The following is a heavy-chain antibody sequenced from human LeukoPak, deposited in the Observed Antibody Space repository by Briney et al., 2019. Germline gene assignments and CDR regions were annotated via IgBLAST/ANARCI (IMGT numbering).Heavy chain of an antibody. Sequence: GGSLRLSCATSGFTFVDYGLSWVRRAPGKGLEWLCAINYNGAITDYADSVKGRFTITRDNAKNSLYLRVDSLRAEDTALYYCARDRLGPSFSVSHFDLWGQGTLVTVSS. V-gene: IGHV3-20*04. J-gene: IGHJ4*02. CDR1: GFTFVDYG. CDR3: ARDRLGPSFSVSHFDL. D-gene: IGHD3-3*02. CDR2: INYNGAIT.